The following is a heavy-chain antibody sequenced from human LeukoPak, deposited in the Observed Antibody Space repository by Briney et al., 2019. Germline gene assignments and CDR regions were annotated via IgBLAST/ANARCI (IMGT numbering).Heavy chain of an antibody. CDR2: IYYSGST. J-gene: IGHJ6*03. CDR3: ARRPTVSSYHYYMDV. V-gene: IGHV4-39*01. CDR1: GGSITNYY. D-gene: IGHD4-17*01. Sequence: SETLSLTCTVSGGSITNYYWSWIRQPPGKGLEWIGSIYYSGSTYYNPSLKSRVTISVDTSKNQFSLKLSSVTAADTAVYYCARRPTVSSYHYYMDVWGKGTTVTISS.